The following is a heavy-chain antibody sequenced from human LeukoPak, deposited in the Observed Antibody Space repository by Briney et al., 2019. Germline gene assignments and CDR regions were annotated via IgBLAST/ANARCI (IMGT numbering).Heavy chain of an antibody. CDR1: GFTFADYA. D-gene: IGHD3-10*01. Sequence: GRSLRLSCAASGFTFADYAMHWVRQAPGKGLEWVSDISWNSGSLGYADSVKGRFTISRDNAKNSLYLQMNSLRAEDTALYYCAKDRGATFYYGSGSFDFWGQATLVTVSS. CDR3: AKDRGATFYYGSGSFDF. J-gene: IGHJ4*02. V-gene: IGHV3-9*01. CDR2: ISWNSGSL.